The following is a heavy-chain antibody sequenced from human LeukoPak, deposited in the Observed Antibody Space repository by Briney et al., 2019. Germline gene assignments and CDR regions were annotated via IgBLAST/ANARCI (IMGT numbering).Heavy chain of an antibody. D-gene: IGHD3-10*01. CDR3: ARPQGEDDAFDI. V-gene: IGHV4-39*01. CDR2: IYYSGST. J-gene: IGHJ3*02. CDR1: GGSISSSSYY. Sequence: SETLSLTCTVSGGSISSSSYYWGWIRQPPGKGLEWIGSIYYSGSTYYNPSLKSRVTISVDTSKNQFSLKLSSVTAADTAVYYCARPQGEDDAFDIWGQGTMVTVSS.